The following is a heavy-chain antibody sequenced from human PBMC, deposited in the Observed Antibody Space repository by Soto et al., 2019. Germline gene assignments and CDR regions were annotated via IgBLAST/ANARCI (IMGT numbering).Heavy chain of an antibody. D-gene: IGHD2-21*01. V-gene: IGHV3-48*02. CDR2: ISNDGTWE. CDR1: GFSFASYG. Sequence: EVHLVESGGGLVQPGGSLRLSCAASGFSFASYGMNWVRQAPGKGLEWVSYISNDGTWEHYTDSVKGRFTISRDNGRNSLYLQMNSLRDEDPAVYFCSRGGDGYGWGQGTPVTVAS. CDR3: SRGGDGYG. J-gene: IGHJ1*01.